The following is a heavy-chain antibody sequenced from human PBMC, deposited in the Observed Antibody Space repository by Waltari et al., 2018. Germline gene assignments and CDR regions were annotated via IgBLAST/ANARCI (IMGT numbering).Heavy chain of an antibody. CDR3: ARRVVGPEVLDAFDI. Sequence: EVQLVQSGAEVKKPGESLKISCKGSGYSFTSYWIGWVRQMPGKGLEWMGIIYPGDSDTRYSPSFQGQVTISADKSISTAYLQWSSLKSSDTAMYYCARRVVGPEVLDAFDIWGQGTMVTVSS. D-gene: IGHD2-15*01. J-gene: IGHJ3*02. V-gene: IGHV5-51*03. CDR2: IYPGDSDT. CDR1: GYSFTSYW.